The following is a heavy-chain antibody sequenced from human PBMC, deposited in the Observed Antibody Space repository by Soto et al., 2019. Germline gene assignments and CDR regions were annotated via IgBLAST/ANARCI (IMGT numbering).Heavy chain of an antibody. D-gene: IGHD6-13*01. CDR2: IRSKAYGGTT. Sequence: GGSLRLSCTASGFTFGDYAMSLFRQAPGKGLEWVGFIRSKAYGGTTEYAASVKGRFTISRDDSKSIAYLQMNSLKTEDTAVYYCTRRAAAVPYYYYMDVWGKGTTVTVSS. V-gene: IGHV3-49*03. CDR1: GFTFGDYA. J-gene: IGHJ6*03. CDR3: TRRAAAVPYYYYMDV.